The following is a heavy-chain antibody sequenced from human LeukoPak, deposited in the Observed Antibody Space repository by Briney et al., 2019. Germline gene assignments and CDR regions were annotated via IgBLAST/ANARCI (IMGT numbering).Heavy chain of an antibody. Sequence: GGSLRLSCAASGFTVSSNYMSWVRQAPGKGLEWVSVIYSGGSTYYADSVKGRFTISRDNSKDTLYLQMNSLRAEDTAVYYCARGGDGDYGEDYWGQGTLVTVSS. V-gene: IGHV3-53*01. D-gene: IGHD4-17*01. CDR3: ARGGDGDYGEDY. CDR1: GFTVSSNY. CDR2: IYSGGST. J-gene: IGHJ4*02.